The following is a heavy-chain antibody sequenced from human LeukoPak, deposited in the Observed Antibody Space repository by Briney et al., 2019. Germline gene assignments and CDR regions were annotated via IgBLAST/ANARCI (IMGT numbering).Heavy chain of an antibody. CDR2: INHSGST. D-gene: IGHD3-16*01. CDR1: GFSFSSYS. V-gene: IGHV4-34*01. J-gene: IGHJ4*02. Sequence: GSLGLSCAASGFSFSSYSMNWVRQPPGKGLEWIGEINHSGSTNYNPSLKSRVTISVDTSKNQFSLKLSSVTAADTAVYYCARGPEWGHIDYWGQGTLVTVSS. CDR3: ARGPEWGHIDY.